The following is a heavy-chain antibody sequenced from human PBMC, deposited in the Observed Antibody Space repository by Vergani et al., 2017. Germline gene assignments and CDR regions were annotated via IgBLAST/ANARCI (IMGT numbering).Heavy chain of an antibody. CDR3: TTDPRYCGDGSCYWLRDHHYYGMDV. D-gene: IGHD2-21*01. J-gene: IGHJ6*02. CDR1: GFSFRNAW. Sequence: EVQLVESGGGIVKPGGSLRLSCVASGFSFRNAWMNWVRRTPGKGLEWVGRIKSTFDRGTTDYAAAVKGRFTISRDDSKNTQFLQMNGLKTEDIGVYYCTTDPRYCGDGSCYWLRDHHYYGMDVWGQGTTLTVSS. V-gene: IGHV3-15*07. CDR2: IKSTFDRGTT.